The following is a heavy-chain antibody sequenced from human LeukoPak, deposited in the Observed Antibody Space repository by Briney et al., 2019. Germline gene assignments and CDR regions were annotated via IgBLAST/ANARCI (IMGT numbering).Heavy chain of an antibody. CDR3: ARGPFDSDFWSGYPSLYYYYMDV. Sequence: ASVKVSCKASGYTFTSYGISWVRQAPGQGLEWMGWISAYNGNTNYAQKLQGRVTITTDESTSTAYMELSSLRSEDTAVYYCARGPFDSDFWSGYPSLYYYYMDVWGKGTTVTVSS. J-gene: IGHJ6*03. CDR2: ISAYNGNT. CDR1: GYTFTSYG. D-gene: IGHD3-3*01. V-gene: IGHV1-18*01.